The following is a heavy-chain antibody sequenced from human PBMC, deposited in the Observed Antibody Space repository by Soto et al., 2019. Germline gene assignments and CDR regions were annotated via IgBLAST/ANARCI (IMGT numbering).Heavy chain of an antibody. CDR1: GGSISSGGYS. V-gene: IGHV4-30-2*01. CDR3: ARDQLEGNWFDP. CDR2: IYHSGST. D-gene: IGHD1-1*01. J-gene: IGHJ5*02. Sequence: QLQLQEAGSGLVKPSQTLSLTFAVSGGSISSGGYSWNWIRQPPGKGLEWIGYIYHSGSTFYNPSLKSRVTISVDKSKNQFSLNLSSVTAADTAVYYCARDQLEGNWFDPWGQGTLVTVSS.